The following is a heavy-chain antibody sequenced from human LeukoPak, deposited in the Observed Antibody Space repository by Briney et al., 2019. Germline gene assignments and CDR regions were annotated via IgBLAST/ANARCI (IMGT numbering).Heavy chain of an antibody. D-gene: IGHD7-27*01. Sequence: GGSLRLSCAASGFSFSTSGMHWIRQAPGKGLEWVALIQSDGRKEYYADSVKGRFTISRDNSKNTVHLRMNGLRPEDTAMYYCVRDGAHWDLDYWGQGTLVTVSS. J-gene: IGHJ4*02. CDR2: IQSDGRKE. V-gene: IGHV3-30*19. CDR1: GFSFSTSG. CDR3: VRDGAHWDLDY.